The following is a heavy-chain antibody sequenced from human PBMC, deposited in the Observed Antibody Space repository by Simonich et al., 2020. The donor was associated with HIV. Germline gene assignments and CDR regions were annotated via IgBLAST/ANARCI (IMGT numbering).Heavy chain of an antibody. V-gene: IGHV4-34*01. CDR1: GGSFSGFY. J-gene: IGHJ3*02. D-gene: IGHD4-4*01. Sequence: QVQLQQWGAGLLKPSETLSINCVVYGGSFSGFYWNWLRKSPWKGLEWIGEINHSGSTNYTPSLKSRVTISVDTSKNQFSLKLSSVTAADTAVYYCATTINYEDAFDIWGQGTMVTVSS. CDR2: INHSGST. CDR3: ATTINYEDAFDI.